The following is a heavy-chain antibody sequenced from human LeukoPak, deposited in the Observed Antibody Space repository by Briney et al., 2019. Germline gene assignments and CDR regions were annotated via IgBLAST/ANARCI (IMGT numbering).Heavy chain of an antibody. CDR1: GGTFSSYA. Sequence: SVKVSCKASGGTFSSYAISWVRQAPGQGLEWMGGIIPIFGTANYAQKFQGRVTITADESTSTAYMELSSLRSEDTAVYYCARLGYCSGGSCYLYYCGMDVWGQGTTVTVSS. V-gene: IGHV1-69*13. J-gene: IGHJ6*02. D-gene: IGHD2-15*01. CDR3: ARLGYCSGGSCYLYYCGMDV. CDR2: IIPIFGTA.